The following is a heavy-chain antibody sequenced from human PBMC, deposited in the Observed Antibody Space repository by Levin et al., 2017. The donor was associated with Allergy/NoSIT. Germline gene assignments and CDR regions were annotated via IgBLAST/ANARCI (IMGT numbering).Heavy chain of an antibody. CDR2: MNPNSGNT. D-gene: IGHD6-19*01. Sequence: GESLKISCKASGYTFTSYDINWVRQATGQGLEWMGWMNPNSGNTGYAQKFQGRVTMTRNTSISTAYMELSSLRSEDTAVYYCARGVSGGWYSGDAFDIWGQGTMVTVSS. V-gene: IGHV1-8*01. J-gene: IGHJ3*02. CDR3: ARGVSGGWYSGDAFDI. CDR1: GYTFTSYD.